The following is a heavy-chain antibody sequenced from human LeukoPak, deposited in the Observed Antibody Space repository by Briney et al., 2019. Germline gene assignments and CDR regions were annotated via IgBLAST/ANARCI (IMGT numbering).Heavy chain of an antibody. J-gene: IGHJ5*02. V-gene: IGHV1-69*05. CDR1: GGTFSSYA. Sequence: SVKVSCKASGGTFSSYAIIWVRQAPGQGLEWMGGIIPIFGTANYAQKFQGRVTITTDESTSTAYMELSSLRTEDTAVYYCARAPVPQTYYYVSSGYKLGPVGFDPWGQGTLVTVSS. CDR3: ARAPVPQTYYYVSSGYKLGPVGFDP. CDR2: IIPIFGTA. D-gene: IGHD3-22*01.